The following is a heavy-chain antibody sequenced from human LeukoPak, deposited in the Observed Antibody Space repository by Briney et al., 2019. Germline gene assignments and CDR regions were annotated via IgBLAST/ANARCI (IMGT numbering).Heavy chain of an antibody. CDR1: GGSISSSNW. V-gene: IGHV4-4*02. J-gene: IGHJ3*02. CDR3: ARDQRPYYDFWSGYSPDDAFDI. CDR2: IYHSGST. D-gene: IGHD3-3*01. Sequence: SETLSLTCAVSGGSISSSNWWSWVRQPPGKGLEWIGEIYHSGSTNYNPSLKSRVTISVDTSKNQFSLKLSSVTAADTAVYYCARDQRPYYDFWSGYSPDDAFDIWGQGTMVTVSS.